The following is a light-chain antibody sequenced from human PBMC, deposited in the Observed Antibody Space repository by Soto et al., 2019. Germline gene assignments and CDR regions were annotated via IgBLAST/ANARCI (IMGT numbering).Light chain of an antibody. CDR2: HAS. V-gene: IGKV3-20*01. J-gene: IGKJ1*01. CDR1: HSVTSDY. CDR3: QQYGSAPRS. Sequence: EIVLTQSPGTLSLSPGERATLSCRASHSVTSDYLAWFQHKPGQPPRLVICHASTKATGTPARFSGRGSGTDFTLTISSLEPEDFAMYYCQQYGSAPRSFGQGTKVEI.